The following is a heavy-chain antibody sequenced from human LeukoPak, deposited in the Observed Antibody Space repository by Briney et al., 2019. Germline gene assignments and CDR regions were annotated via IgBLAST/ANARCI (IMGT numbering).Heavy chain of an antibody. CDR2: ISSSGSTI. CDR1: GFTFSDYY. D-gene: IGHD4-17*01. CDR3: ARDMVHDSGVHDDY. Sequence: PGGSLRLSCAASGFTFSDYYMSWIRQAPGKGLEWVSYISSSGSTIYYADSVKGRFTISRDNPKNSLYLQMNSLRAEDTAVYYCARDMVHDSGVHDDYWGQGTLVTVSS. V-gene: IGHV3-11*01. J-gene: IGHJ4*02.